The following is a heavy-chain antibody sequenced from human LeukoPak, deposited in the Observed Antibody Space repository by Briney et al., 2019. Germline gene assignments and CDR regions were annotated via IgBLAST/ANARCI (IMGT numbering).Heavy chain of an antibody. CDR2: INHSGST. Sequence: PSETLSLTCAVYGGSFSGYYWSWIRQPPGKGLEWIGEINHSGSTNYSPSLKSRVTISVDTSKNQFSLKLSSVTAADTAVYYCARGSLFFYYDSSGYYGYFDYWGQGTLVTVSS. V-gene: IGHV4-34*01. CDR3: ARGSLFFYYDSSGYYGYFDY. J-gene: IGHJ4*02. CDR1: GGSFSGYY. D-gene: IGHD3-22*01.